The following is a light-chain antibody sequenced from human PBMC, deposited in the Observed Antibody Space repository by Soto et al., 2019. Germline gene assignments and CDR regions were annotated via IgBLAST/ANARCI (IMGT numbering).Light chain of an antibody. V-gene: IGKV1-9*01. CDR3: LQHNSYPLT. J-gene: IGKJ4*01. CDR2: AAS. CDR1: QGISSY. Sequence: DIQLTQSPSFLSASVGDRVTITCRASQGISSYLAWYQQKPGKAPKRLIYAASSLQSGVPSRFSGSGSGTEFTLTISSLQPEDFATYYCLQHNSYPLTFAGGTKVDIK.